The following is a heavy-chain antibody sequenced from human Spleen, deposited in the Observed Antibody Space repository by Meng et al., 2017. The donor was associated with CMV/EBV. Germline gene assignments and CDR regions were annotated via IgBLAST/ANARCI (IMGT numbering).Heavy chain of an antibody. V-gene: IGHV4-39*07. Sequence: SETLSLTCTVSGDSISSSRYYWGWIRQPPGKGLEWIGSIYYGGSTYYNPSLKSRVTISVDTSKNQFSLKLSSVTAADTAVYYCARGEKGYSSSWYLYWGQGTLVTVSS. CDR1: GDSISSSRYY. D-gene: IGHD6-13*01. J-gene: IGHJ4*02. CDR3: ARGEKGYSSSWYLY. CDR2: IYYGGST.